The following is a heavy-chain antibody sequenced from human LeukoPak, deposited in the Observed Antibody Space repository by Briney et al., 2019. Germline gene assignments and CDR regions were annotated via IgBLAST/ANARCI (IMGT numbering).Heavy chain of an antibody. CDR3: SRESGAFSPFGY. CDR1: GGSISSTNW. D-gene: IGHD1-26*01. CDR2: ISLSGLT. J-gene: IGHJ4*02. V-gene: IGHV4-4*02. Sequence: PSETLSLTCGVSGGSISSTNWWSWVRQPPGQGLEWIGEISLSGLTNYNPSLKSRVTMSLDKSKNHLSLNLTSVTAADTAVYYCSRESGAFSPFGYWGQGTLVTVSS.